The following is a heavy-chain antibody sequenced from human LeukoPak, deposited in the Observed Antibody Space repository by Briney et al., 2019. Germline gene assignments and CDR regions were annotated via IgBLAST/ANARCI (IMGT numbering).Heavy chain of an antibody. J-gene: IGHJ3*02. CDR1: GGIFSSYA. Sequence: ASVKVSCKASGGIFSSYAVNWVRQAPGQGLEWMGGITPVFGPTNYAQKFQGRVTITADESTTTVYMELSSLRSEDTAVYYCATDTEQWLGDAFDIWGQGTMVTVSS. V-gene: IGHV1-69*01. CDR2: ITPVFGPT. D-gene: IGHD6-19*01. CDR3: ATDTEQWLGDAFDI.